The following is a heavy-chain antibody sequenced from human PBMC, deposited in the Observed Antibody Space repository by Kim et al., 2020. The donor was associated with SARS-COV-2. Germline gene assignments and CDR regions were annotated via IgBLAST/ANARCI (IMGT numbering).Heavy chain of an antibody. CDR2: ISGSGGST. CDR3: AKAKWVAAAAGGIRPPYFDL. V-gene: IGHV3-23*01. CDR1: GFTFSSYA. Sequence: GGSLRLSCAASGFTFSSYAMSWVRQAPGKGLEWVSAISGSGGSTYYADSVKGRFTISRDNSKNTLYLQMNSLRAEDTAVYYCAKAKWVAAAAGGIRPPYFDLWGRGTLVTVSS. D-gene: IGHD6-13*01. J-gene: IGHJ2*01.